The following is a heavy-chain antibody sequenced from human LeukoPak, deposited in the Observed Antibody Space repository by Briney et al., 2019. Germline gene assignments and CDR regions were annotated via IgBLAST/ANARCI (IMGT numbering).Heavy chain of an antibody. V-gene: IGHV3-30*01. CDR2: ISYGGSNK. CDR3: ARDSSWAYYYYYYMDV. J-gene: IGHJ6*03. D-gene: IGHD6-6*01. CDR1: GFTFSSYA. Sequence: GRSLRLSCAASGFTFSSYAMHWVRQAPGKGLEWVAVISYGGSNKYYADSVKGRFTISRDNSKNTLYLQMNSLRAEDTAVYYCARDSSWAYYYYYYMDVWGKGTTVTVSS.